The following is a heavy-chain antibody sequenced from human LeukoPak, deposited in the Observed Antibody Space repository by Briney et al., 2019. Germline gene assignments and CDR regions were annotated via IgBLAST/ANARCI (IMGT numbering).Heavy chain of an antibody. V-gene: IGHV1-46*01. D-gene: IGHD6-13*01. Sequence: ASVKVSCKASGYTFTSYYMHWVRQAPGQGLEWMGIINPSGGSTSYAQKFQGRVTMTRDTSTSTVYMELSSLRSEDTAVYYCAREQQLVSGGDYYYYCMDVWGKGTTVTISS. CDR2: INPSGGST. J-gene: IGHJ6*03. CDR1: GYTFTSYY. CDR3: AREQQLVSGGDYYYYCMDV.